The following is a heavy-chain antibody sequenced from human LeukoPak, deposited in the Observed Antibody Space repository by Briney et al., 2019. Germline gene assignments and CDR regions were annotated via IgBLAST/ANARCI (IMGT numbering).Heavy chain of an antibody. CDR3: ARDTSPLYYYYGMDV. Sequence: GGSLRLPCAASGFTFSSYAMHWVRQAPGKGLQYVSTISSNGGSTYYANSVKGRFTISRDNSKNTLSLQMGSLRAEDMAVYYCARDTSPLYYYYGMDVWGQGTTVTVSS. CDR2: ISSNGGST. CDR1: GFTFSSYA. J-gene: IGHJ6*02. V-gene: IGHV3-64*01. D-gene: IGHD3-16*01.